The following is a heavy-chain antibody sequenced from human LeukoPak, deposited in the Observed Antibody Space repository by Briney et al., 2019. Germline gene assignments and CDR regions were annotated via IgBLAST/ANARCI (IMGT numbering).Heavy chain of an antibody. J-gene: IGHJ6*04. CDR2: ISSSGSTI. Sequence: GGSLRLSCAASGFTFSNYNMNWVLQAPGKGLEWVSYISSSGSTIYYADSVKGRFTISRDNAKNSLYLQMNSLRAEDTAVYYCAELGITMIGGVWGKGTTVTISS. CDR3: AELGITMIGGV. CDR1: GFTFSNYN. V-gene: IGHV3-48*04. D-gene: IGHD3-10*02.